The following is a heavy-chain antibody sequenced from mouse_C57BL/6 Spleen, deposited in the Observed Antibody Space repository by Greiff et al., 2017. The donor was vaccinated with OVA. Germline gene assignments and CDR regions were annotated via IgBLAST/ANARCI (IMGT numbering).Heavy chain of an antibody. CDR1: GYTFTSYW. J-gene: IGHJ4*01. V-gene: IGHV1-50*01. CDR3: ARSGDGYRYAMDY. D-gene: IGHD2-3*01. Sequence: VQLQQPGAELVKPGASVKLSCKASGYTFTSYWMQWVKQRPGQGLEWIGEIDPSDSYTNYNQKFKGKATLTVDTSSSTAYMQLSSLTSEDSAVYYCARSGDGYRYAMDYWGQGTSVTVSS. CDR2: IDPSDSYT.